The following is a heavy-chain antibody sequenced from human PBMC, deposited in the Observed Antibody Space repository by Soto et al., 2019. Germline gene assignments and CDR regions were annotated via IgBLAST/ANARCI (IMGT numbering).Heavy chain of an antibody. CDR2: INHSGST. D-gene: IGHD2-2*01. V-gene: IGHV4-34*01. Sequence: QVQLQQWGAGLLKPSETLSLTCAVYGGSFSGYYWSWIRQPPGKGLEWIGEINHSGSTYYNPSLKSRVTISVDTSKNQFSLKPSSVTAADTAVYYCASRLVASSRVAFDIWGQGTMVTVSS. J-gene: IGHJ3*02. CDR3: ASRLVASSRVAFDI. CDR1: GGSFSGYY.